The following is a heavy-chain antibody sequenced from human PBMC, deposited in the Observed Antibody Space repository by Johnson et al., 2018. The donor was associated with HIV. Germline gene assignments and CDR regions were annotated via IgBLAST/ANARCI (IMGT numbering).Heavy chain of an antibody. CDR1: GFTFINYA. V-gene: IGHV3-23*04. CDR2: IGGSGTNT. D-gene: IGHD3-22*01. CDR3: ARGWRGITMIDAFDI. Sequence: QLVESGGGLVQPGGSLRLSCAASGFTFINYAMSWVRQAPGKGLEWVSSIGGSGTNTYYADSVKGRFTISRDNAKNSLYLQMNSLRAEDTAVYYCARGWRGITMIDAFDIWGLGTMVTVSS. J-gene: IGHJ3*02.